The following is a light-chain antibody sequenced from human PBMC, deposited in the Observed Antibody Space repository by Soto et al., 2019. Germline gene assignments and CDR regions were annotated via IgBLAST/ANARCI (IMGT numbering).Light chain of an antibody. V-gene: IGKV1-33*01. CDR1: QDISNY. Sequence: IQMTQSPSSLSVSLGDRVTITCEARQDISNYLNWHQQRPVRAPKVLIYDSSDLETGVSSRFSGSGSGTNFTFTISSLQPEDIATYYCQQYDNLPITFGQGTRLEIK. CDR2: DSS. CDR3: QQYDNLPIT. J-gene: IGKJ5*01.